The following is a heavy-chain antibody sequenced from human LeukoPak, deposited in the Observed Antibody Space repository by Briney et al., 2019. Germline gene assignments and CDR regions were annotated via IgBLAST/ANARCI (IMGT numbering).Heavy chain of an antibody. CDR3: ARGSSGSFDY. D-gene: IGHD6-19*01. V-gene: IGHV6-1*01. J-gene: IGHJ4*02. CDR2: TNYRSKWYN. CDR1: GDSVSGNIVA. Sequence: PSQTLSLTCDISGDSVSGNIVAWNWIRQSPSIGLEWLGRTNYRSKWYNDYAVSVRGRITINPETSKNRFSLQLDSVTPEDTAVYDCARGSSGSFDYWGQGTLVTVSS.